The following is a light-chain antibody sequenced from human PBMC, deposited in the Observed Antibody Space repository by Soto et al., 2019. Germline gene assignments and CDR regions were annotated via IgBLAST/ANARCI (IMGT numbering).Light chain of an antibody. CDR3: QQYGSSPRT. Sequence: EIILTLSSFTLSLSHGERTTLSCTGARQGISSRLAWYQQRPGQAPKLLIYGASSMAAGIPDRFSGSGSGTDFTLTISRLEAEDLAVYYCQQYGSSPRTFGQGTKVDIK. V-gene: IGKV3-20*01. CDR2: GAS. J-gene: IGKJ1*01. CDR1: RQGISSR.